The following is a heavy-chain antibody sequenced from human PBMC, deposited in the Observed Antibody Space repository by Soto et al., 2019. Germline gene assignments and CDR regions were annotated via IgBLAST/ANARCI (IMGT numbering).Heavy chain of an antibody. D-gene: IGHD3-10*01. Sequence: GGSLRLSCAASGFTFSSYAMSWVRQAPGKGLEWVSAISGSGGSTYYADSVKGRFTISRDNSKNTLYLQMNSLRAEDTDVYYCAKDDNYYGSGSYYNYYGMDVWGQGTTVTVSS. CDR3: AKDDNYYGSGSYYNYYGMDV. CDR2: ISGSGGST. J-gene: IGHJ6*01. V-gene: IGHV3-23*01. CDR1: GFTFSSYA.